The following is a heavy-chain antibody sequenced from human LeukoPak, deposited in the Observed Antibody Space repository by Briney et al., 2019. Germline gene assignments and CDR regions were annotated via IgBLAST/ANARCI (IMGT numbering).Heavy chain of an antibody. V-gene: IGHV3-21*06. CDR1: GFTFSSYS. CDR2: ISDRGRDI. D-gene: IGHD5-18*01. CDR3: ARVIVRRVDTTEMDY. J-gene: IGHJ4*02. Sequence: GGSLRLSCAASGFTFSSYSMIWVRQAPGKGLEFISSISDRGRDIYYADSMKGRFTTSRDNAKNSLFLQMNSLRVEDTAVYYCARVIVRRVDTTEMDYWGQGTLVTVSS.